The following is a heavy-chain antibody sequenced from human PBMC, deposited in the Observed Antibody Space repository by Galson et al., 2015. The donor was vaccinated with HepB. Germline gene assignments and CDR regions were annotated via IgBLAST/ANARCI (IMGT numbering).Heavy chain of an antibody. CDR2: ITWDGSRT. CDR1: GFIFDDFS. CDR3: AKVATNYADYYAMDV. J-gene: IGHJ6*02. D-gene: IGHD3-16*01. V-gene: IGHV3-43*01. Sequence: SLRLSCAASGFIFDDFSMVWVRQAPGKGLEWVSLITWDGSRTYYADSVRGRFTISRDDIKNSLDLQMNSLRTEDTALYYCAKVATNYADYYAMDVWGQGTTVTVSS.